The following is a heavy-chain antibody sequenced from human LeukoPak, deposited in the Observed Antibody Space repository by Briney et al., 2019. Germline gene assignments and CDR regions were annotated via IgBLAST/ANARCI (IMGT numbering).Heavy chain of an antibody. Sequence: SETLSLTCTVSGGSISSHYWSWIRQSPGKGLEWIGYIYYSGSTNYNPSLKSRVTISVDTSKNQFSLKLSSVTAADTAVYYCARVKYYDFWSGYYPYFDYWGQGTLVTVSS. CDR1: GGSISSHY. CDR3: ARVKYYDFWSGYYPYFDY. V-gene: IGHV4-59*11. D-gene: IGHD3-3*01. J-gene: IGHJ4*02. CDR2: IYYSGST.